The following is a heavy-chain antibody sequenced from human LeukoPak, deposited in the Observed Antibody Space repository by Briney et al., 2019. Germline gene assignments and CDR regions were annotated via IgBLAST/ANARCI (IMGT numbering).Heavy chain of an antibody. J-gene: IGHJ4*02. CDR3: AKERVRGYDWSVISSNLDC. CDR2: ISGSGSGGST. Sequence: GGSLRLSCAASGFTFSSSAMSWVRQAPGKGLEWVSNISGSGSGGSTFYADSVRGRFTISRDNPKNTLYLQMDSLRAEDTALYYCAKERVRGYDWSVISSNLDCWGQGTPVTVSS. D-gene: IGHD5-12*01. V-gene: IGHV3-23*01. CDR1: GFTFSSSA.